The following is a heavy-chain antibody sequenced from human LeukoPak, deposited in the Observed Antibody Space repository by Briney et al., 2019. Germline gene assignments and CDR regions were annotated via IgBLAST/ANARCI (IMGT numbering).Heavy chain of an antibody. CDR1: GGSFSGYY. CDR2: INHSGST. J-gene: IGHJ4*02. CDR3: ASLSIAVAGKADY. V-gene: IGHV4-34*01. Sequence: PSETLSLTCAVYGGSFSGYYWSWIRQPPGKGLEWIGEINHSGSTNYNPSLKSRVTISVDTSKNQFSLKLSSVTAADTAVYYCASLSIAVAGKADYWGQGTLVTVSS. D-gene: IGHD6-19*01.